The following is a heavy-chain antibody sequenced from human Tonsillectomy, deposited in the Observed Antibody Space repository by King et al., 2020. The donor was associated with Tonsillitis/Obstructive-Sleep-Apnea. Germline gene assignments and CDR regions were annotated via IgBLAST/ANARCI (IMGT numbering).Heavy chain of an antibody. V-gene: IGHV3-23*04. Sequence: VQLVESGGGLVQPGGSLRLSCAASGFTFSSYAMSWVRQAPGKGLEWVSGISGSGGSTYYADSVKGRFTISRDNSKNTLYLQMNSLRAEDTAVYYCAKEREDIVVVPAAVYYYGLDVWGQGTTLTVSS. CDR2: ISGSGGST. J-gene: IGHJ6*02. CDR1: GFTFSSYA. D-gene: IGHD2-2*01. CDR3: AKEREDIVVVPAAVYYYGLDV.